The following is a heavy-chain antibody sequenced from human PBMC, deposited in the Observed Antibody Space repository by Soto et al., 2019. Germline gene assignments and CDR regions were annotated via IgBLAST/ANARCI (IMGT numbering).Heavy chain of an antibody. V-gene: IGHV3-30-3*01. Sequence: QVQLVESGGGVVQPGRSLRLSCATSGFTFSDYPMHWVRQAPGKGLEWVAVISYDGSNKYYSDSVKGRFTISRDNSKNTLYLQMNSLRAEDTAVYYCTREHGTHYFDYWGQETLVTVSS. CDR2: ISYDGSNK. CDR3: TREHGTHYFDY. CDR1: GFTFSDYP. J-gene: IGHJ4*02.